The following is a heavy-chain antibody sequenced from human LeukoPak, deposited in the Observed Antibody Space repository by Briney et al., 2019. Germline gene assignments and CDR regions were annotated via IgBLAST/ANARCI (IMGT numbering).Heavy chain of an antibody. CDR1: GSSSTSYW. Sequence: GESLQISCKGSGSSSTSYWIGWVRQLPGKGLEWMGITYPGDSDTRYSPSFQGQVTISADKSISTAYLQWSSLKASDTAMYYCARHGYYDSSGYYDYYYYYGMDVWGQGTTVTVSS. CDR2: TYPGDSDT. CDR3: ARHGYYDSSGYYDYYYYYGMDV. D-gene: IGHD3-22*01. V-gene: IGHV5-51*01. J-gene: IGHJ6*02.